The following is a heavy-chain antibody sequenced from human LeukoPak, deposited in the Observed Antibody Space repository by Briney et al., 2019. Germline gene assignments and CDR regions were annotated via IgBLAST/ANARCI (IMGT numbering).Heavy chain of an antibody. CDR3: TKNLRRLDY. D-gene: IGHD4-17*01. Sequence: PGRSLRLSCTASGSTFGDYAMSWVRQAPGKGLEWVGFIRSKAYGGTTEYAASVKGRFTISRDDSKSIAYLQMNSLKTEDTAVYYCTKNLRRLDYWGQGTLVTVSS. CDR1: GSTFGDYA. CDR2: IRSKAYGGTT. J-gene: IGHJ4*02. V-gene: IGHV3-49*04.